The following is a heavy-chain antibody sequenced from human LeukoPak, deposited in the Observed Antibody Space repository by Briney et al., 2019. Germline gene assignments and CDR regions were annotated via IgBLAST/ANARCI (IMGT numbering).Heavy chain of an antibody. Sequence: PSETLSLTCTVSGGSISNYYWSWIRQPPGKGLEWIGYIYYSGSTNYNPSLKRRVTISVDTSKNQFSLKLSSVTAADTAVYYCARGWGYFDLWGRDTLVTVSS. CDR1: GGSISNYY. D-gene: IGHD7-27*01. J-gene: IGHJ2*01. CDR3: ARGWGYFDL. CDR2: IYYSGST. V-gene: IGHV4-59*01.